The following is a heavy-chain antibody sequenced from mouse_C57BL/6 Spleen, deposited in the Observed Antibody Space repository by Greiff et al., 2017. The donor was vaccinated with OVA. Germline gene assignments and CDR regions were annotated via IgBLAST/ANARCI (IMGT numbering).Heavy chain of an antibody. D-gene: IGHD2-3*01. CDR3: ARRGDGSYSMDY. CDR2: IYPGSGST. V-gene: IGHV1-55*01. CDR1: GYTFTSYW. Sequence: QVQLQQPGAELVKPGASVKMSCKASGYTFTSYWITWVKQRPGQGLEWIGYIYPGSGSTNYNEKFKSKATLTVDTSSSTAYMQLSSLTSEDSAVYYCARRGDGSYSMDYWGQGTSVTVSS. J-gene: IGHJ4*01.